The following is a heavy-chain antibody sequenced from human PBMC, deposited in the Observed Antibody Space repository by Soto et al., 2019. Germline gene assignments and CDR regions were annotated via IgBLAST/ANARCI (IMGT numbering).Heavy chain of an antibody. CDR2: IGYDETNK. J-gene: IGHJ4*02. CDR3: AKDQLERGAYYYEKSEYPPDY. D-gene: IGHD3-22*01. CDR1: GFTFSTYG. V-gene: IGHV3-30*02. Sequence: GGSLILSCAASGFTFSTYGMHWVRQAPGKGLEWVATIGYDETNKHYAESVKGRFSISRDNWKNTLYLNMNSLRTEDTAVYYCAKDQLERGAYYYEKSEYPPDYWGQGT.